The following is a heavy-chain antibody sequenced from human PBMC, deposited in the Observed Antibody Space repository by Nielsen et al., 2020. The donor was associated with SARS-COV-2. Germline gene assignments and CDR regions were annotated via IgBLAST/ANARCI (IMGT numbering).Heavy chain of an antibody. Sequence: GSLRLSCSVSGGSISSSSDYWAWIRQPPGKGLEWIGSISYSGTTDYNPSLKSRVTISVDTSKNQFSLNLSSVTATDTALFYCARQGARAFDIWGHGTLVTVSS. J-gene: IGHJ3*02. V-gene: IGHV4-39*01. CDR2: ISYSGTT. D-gene: IGHD3-16*01. CDR3: ARQGARAFDI. CDR1: GGSISSSSDY.